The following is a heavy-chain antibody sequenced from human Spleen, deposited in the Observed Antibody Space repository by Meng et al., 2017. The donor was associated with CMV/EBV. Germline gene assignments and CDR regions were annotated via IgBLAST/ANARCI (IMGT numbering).Heavy chain of an antibody. V-gene: IGHV3-23*01. D-gene: IGHD1-14*01. J-gene: IGHJ4*02. CDR3: AKASRTHRYYFDY. CDR2: ISGSGGST. Sequence: AAPGFTFSSYAVSWVRQAPGKRLGWVSAISGSGGSTYYADSVKGRFTISRDNSKNTLYLQMNSLRAEDTAVYYCAKASRTHRYYFDYWGQGTLVTVSS. CDR1: GFTFSSYA.